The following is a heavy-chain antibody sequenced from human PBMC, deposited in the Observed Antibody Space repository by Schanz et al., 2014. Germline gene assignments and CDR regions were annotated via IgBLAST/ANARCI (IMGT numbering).Heavy chain of an antibody. CDR1: GYTFPSYG. Sequence: QAQLVQSGSELKKPGASVKVSCKASGYTFPSYGISWVRQAPGQGLEWMGRINPGPGGATYAQNFRGRVTMTRDTSITTAYMELSNLGSDDTAVYYCARGMSGYDCPDLWGQGTLVTVSS. D-gene: IGHD5-12*01. J-gene: IGHJ5*02. CDR2: INPGPGGA. CDR3: ARGMSGYDCPDL. V-gene: IGHV1-2*06.